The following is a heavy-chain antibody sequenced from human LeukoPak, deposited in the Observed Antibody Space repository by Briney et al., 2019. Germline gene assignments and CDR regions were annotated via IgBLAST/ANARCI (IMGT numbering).Heavy chain of an antibody. CDR3: AYYGDYFDY. V-gene: IGHV3-30*03. CDR2: ISYDGNNE. J-gene: IGHJ4*02. Sequence: GGSLRLSCEASGFTFSAYAMTWVRQAPGKGLEWVADISYDGNNEYYADSVKGRFTISRDNSKNTLYLQMYSLRPEDSAVYFCAYYGDYFDYWGQGTLVTVSS. D-gene: IGHD1-26*01. CDR1: GFTFSAYA.